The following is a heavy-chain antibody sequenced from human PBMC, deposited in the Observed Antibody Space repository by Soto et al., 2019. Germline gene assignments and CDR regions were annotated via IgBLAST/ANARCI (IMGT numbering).Heavy chain of an antibody. CDR2: ISAYNGNT. V-gene: IGHV1-18*01. Sequence: ASVKVSCKASGYTFTSYGISWVRQAPGQGLEWMGWISAYNGNTNYAQKLQGRVTMTTDTSTSTAYMELRSLRSDDTAVYYCARDHAGQDSSSWYGPPNFDYWGQGTLATVSS. CDR1: GYTFTSYG. D-gene: IGHD6-13*01. CDR3: ARDHAGQDSSSWYGPPNFDY. J-gene: IGHJ4*02.